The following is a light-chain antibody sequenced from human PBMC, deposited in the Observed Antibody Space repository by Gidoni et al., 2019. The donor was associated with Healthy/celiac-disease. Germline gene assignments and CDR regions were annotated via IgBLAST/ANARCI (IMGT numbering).Light chain of an antibody. Sequence: DIQMTQSPSSLSASVGDRVASTCRPIQSINSYLNWYQQKPGKAPKLLIYAASSLQSGVPSRFSGSGSGTDFTLTSSGLQPVDFATYYCQRSYSTSWRFGQGTKVEIK. CDR1: QSINSY. CDR2: AAS. V-gene: IGKV1-39*01. J-gene: IGKJ1*01. CDR3: QRSYSTSWR.